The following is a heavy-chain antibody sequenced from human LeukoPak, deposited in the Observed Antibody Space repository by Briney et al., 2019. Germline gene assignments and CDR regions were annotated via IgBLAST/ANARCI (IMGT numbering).Heavy chain of an antibody. CDR1: GGSFSGYY. Sequence: SETLSLTCAVYGGSFSGYYWSWIRQPPGKGLEWIGEINHSGSTNYNPSLKSRVTISVDTSKNQFSLKLSSVTAADTAVYYCARPSGGEYGRRLWHFDYWGQGTLVTVSS. J-gene: IGHJ4*02. CDR2: INHSGST. D-gene: IGHD3-16*01. V-gene: IGHV4-34*01. CDR3: ARPSGGEYGRRLWHFDY.